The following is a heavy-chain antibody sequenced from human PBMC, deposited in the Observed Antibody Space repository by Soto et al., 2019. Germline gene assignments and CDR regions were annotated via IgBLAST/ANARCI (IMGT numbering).Heavy chain of an antibody. CDR2: ISYDGSNK. CDR3: AKVKGSGPMDV. D-gene: IGHD3-10*01. Sequence: QPGGSLRLSCAASGFTFSSYGMHWVRQAPGKGLEWVAVISYDGSNKYYADSVKGRFTISRDNSKNTLYLQMNSLRAEDTAVYYCAKVKGSGPMDVWGQGTTVTVSS. J-gene: IGHJ6*02. V-gene: IGHV3-30*18. CDR1: GFTFSSYG.